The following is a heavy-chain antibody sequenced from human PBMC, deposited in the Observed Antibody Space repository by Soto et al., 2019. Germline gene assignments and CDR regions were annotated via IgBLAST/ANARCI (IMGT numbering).Heavy chain of an antibody. J-gene: IGHJ6*02. CDR3: ARPTYYDFWSGYQTGYYYYGMDV. CDR1: GGTFSSYG. V-gene: IGHV1-69*12. Sequence: QVQLVQSGAEVKKPGSSVKVSCKASGGTFSSYGISWVRQAPGQGLEWMGGIIPIIGTANYAQKFQGRVTITADESTSTAYMELSSLRSEDMAVYYCARPTYYDFWSGYQTGYYYYGMDVWGQGTTVTVSS. D-gene: IGHD3-3*01. CDR2: IIPIIGTA.